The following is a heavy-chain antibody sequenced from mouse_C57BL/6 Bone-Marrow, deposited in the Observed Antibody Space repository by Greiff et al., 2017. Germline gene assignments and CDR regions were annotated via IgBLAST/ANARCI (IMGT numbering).Heavy chain of an antibody. Sequence: VQLQQPGAELVRPGSSVKLSCTASGYTFTSYWMDWVKQRPGQGLEWIGNIYPSDSETHYNQKFKDKATLTVDKSSSTAYMQLSSLTSEDSAVYYCARDYYSNVYYAMDYWGQGTSVTVSS. CDR2: IYPSDSET. CDR3: ARDYYSNVYYAMDY. D-gene: IGHD2-5*01. J-gene: IGHJ4*01. V-gene: IGHV1-61*01. CDR1: GYTFTSYW.